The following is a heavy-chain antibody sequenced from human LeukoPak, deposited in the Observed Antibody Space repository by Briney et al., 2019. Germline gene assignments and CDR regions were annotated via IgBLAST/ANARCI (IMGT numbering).Heavy chain of an antibody. D-gene: IGHD3-22*01. Sequence: GGSLRLSCAASGFTFSSYGMHWVRQAPGKGLEYVSAISSNGGSTYYANSVEGGFTISRDNSKIMLYLQMGSLREEDMAVYHCARRGYSSGYPDWWGQGTLVTVSS. CDR3: ARRGYSSGYPDW. CDR1: GFTFSSYG. CDR2: ISSNGGST. J-gene: IGHJ4*02. V-gene: IGHV3-64*01.